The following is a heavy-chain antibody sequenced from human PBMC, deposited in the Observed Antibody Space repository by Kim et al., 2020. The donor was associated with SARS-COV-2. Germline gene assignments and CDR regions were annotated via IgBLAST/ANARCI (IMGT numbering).Heavy chain of an antibody. CDR1: AYTFTSYA. CDR2: INAGNGNT. J-gene: IGHJ6*02. Sequence: ASVKVSCKASAYTFTSYAMHWVRQAPGQRLEWMGWINAGNGNTKYSQKFHGIVTITRDTSASTAYMELSSLRSEDTAVYYCAREKIDILTGYAQSYYYYGMDVWGQGTTVTVSS. D-gene: IGHD3-9*01. CDR3: AREKIDILTGYAQSYYYYGMDV. V-gene: IGHV1-3*01.